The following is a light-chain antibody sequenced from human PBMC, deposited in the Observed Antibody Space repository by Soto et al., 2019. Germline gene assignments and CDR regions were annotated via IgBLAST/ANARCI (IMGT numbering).Light chain of an antibody. Sequence: KVMTQSPATLSVSPGERATLSCRASQSINSNLAWYQQKFGQAPRLLIYGASTRATGVPARFSGSGSGTEFTLTITSLQSEDFAVYYCQHYNNWPPWTFGQGTKVEI. J-gene: IGKJ1*01. CDR2: GAS. CDR3: QHYNNWPPWT. V-gene: IGKV3-15*01. CDR1: QSINSN.